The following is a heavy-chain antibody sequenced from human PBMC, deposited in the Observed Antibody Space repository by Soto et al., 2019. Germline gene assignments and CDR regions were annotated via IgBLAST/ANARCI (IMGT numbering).Heavy chain of an antibody. V-gene: IGHV1-46*01. D-gene: IGHD1-26*01. Sequence: GASVKVSCKASGYSFTSYYMHWRRQTPRQGLEWMGIINPSGGSTSYAQKFQGRVTMTRDTSTSTVYMELSSLRSEDTAVYYCARARPGGATRSSDDFEIWGQGTMGTVSS. CDR1: GYSFTSYY. J-gene: IGHJ3*02. CDR3: ARARPGGATRSSDDFEI. CDR2: INPSGGST.